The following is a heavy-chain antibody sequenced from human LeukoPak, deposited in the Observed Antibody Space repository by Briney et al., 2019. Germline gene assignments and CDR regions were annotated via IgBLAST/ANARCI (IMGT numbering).Heavy chain of an antibody. Sequence: ASVEVSCKASGGTFSSYAISWVRQAPGQGLEWMGGIIPIFGTANYAQKFQGRVTITTDESTSTAYMELSSLRSEDTAVYYCARGGGFDFWADDYYYMDVWGKGTTVTVSS. CDR3: ARGGGFDFWADDYYYMDV. J-gene: IGHJ6*03. D-gene: IGHD3/OR15-3a*01. V-gene: IGHV1-69*05. CDR1: GGTFSSYA. CDR2: IIPIFGTA.